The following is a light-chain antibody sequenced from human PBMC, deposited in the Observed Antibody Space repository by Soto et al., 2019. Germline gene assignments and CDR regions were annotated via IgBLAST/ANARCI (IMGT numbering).Light chain of an antibody. Sequence: QSALTQPASVSGSLGQSITISCTGTSVDVGGYNYVSWYQHHPGKAPRLLIFKVSNRPSGVSNRFSGSKSGNTASLTISGLQAEDEADYYCTSYTIKTTYVFGTGTKVTVL. CDR3: TSYTIKTTYV. V-gene: IGLV2-14*01. CDR1: SVDVGGYNY. J-gene: IGLJ1*01. CDR2: KVS.